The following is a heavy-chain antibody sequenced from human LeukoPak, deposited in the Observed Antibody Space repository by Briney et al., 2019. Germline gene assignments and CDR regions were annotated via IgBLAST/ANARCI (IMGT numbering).Heavy chain of an antibody. D-gene: IGHD6-13*01. CDR1: GGSISSGGYY. CDR3: ARVGQQLARYNWFDP. Sequence: SETLSLTCTASGGSISSGGYYWSWIRQHPGKGLEWIGYIYYSGSTYYNPSLKSRVTISVDTSKNQFSLKLSSVTAADTAVYYCARVGQQLARYNWFDPWGQGTLVTVSS. J-gene: IGHJ5*02. V-gene: IGHV4-31*03. CDR2: IYYSGST.